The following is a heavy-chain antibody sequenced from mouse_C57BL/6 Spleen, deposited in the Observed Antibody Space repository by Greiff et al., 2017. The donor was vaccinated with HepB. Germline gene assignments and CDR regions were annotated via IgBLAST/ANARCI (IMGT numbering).Heavy chain of an antibody. Sequence: VQLQQSGAELARPGASVKLSCKASGYNFTSYGISWVKQRTGQGLEWIGEIYPRSGNTYYNEKCKGKATLTADKSSSTEYMELRSLTSKDSAVYFCARYGSRYFHWYFDVWGTGTTVTVSS. D-gene: IGHD1-1*01. J-gene: IGHJ1*03. CDR2: IYPRSGNT. CDR1: GYNFTSYG. V-gene: IGHV1-81*01. CDR3: ARYGSRYFHWYFDV.